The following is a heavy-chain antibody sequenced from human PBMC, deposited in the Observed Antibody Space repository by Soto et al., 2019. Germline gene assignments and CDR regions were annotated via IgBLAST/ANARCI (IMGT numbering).Heavy chain of an antibody. Sequence: SVTVSCTDSVGTFSSYAISWVRQAPGQGLEWMGGIIPIFGTANYAQKFQGRVTITADESTSTAYMELSSLRSEDTAVYYCARTYYYDSSGYKLDYYYGMDVWGQGTTVTVSS. J-gene: IGHJ6*02. V-gene: IGHV1-69*13. CDR3: ARTYYYDSSGYKLDYYYGMDV. D-gene: IGHD3-22*01. CDR2: IIPIFGTA. CDR1: VGTFSSYA.